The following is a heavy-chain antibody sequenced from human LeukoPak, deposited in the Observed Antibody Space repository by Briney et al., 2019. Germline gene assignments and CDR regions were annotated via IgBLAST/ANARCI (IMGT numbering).Heavy chain of an antibody. J-gene: IGHJ5*02. CDR1: GFTFSDPW. D-gene: IGHD4-17*01. V-gene: IGHV3-15*01. Sequence: GGSLRLSCAASGFTFSDPWMSWVRQAPGKGLEWVGRIKSIADGTATEYAAAVQGRFTISRDDSTNTLYLQMDSLKAEDTAVYYCTTDGDYEGLSDHWGQGTLVTVSS. CDR2: IKSIADGTAT. CDR3: TTDGDYEGLSDH.